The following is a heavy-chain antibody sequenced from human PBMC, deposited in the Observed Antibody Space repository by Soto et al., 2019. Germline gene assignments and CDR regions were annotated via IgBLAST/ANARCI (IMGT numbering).Heavy chain of an antibody. V-gene: IGHV4-34*01. CDR2: INDSGNI. CDR1: GGSFSGYQ. CDR3: ARGLILWFGELSRRGGYYYYMDV. D-gene: IGHD3-10*01. Sequence: QVQLQQWGAGLLKPSETLSLTCAVYGGSFSGYQRSRIRQTPGKGLEWIGEINDSGNINYNPSLKSRVTILLDTPKKQISLKLSSVTAADSAVYYCARGLILWFGELSRRGGYYYYMDVWGKGNTVTVSS. J-gene: IGHJ6*03.